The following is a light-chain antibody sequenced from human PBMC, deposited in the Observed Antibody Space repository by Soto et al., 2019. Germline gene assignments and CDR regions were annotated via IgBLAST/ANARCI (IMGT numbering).Light chain of an antibody. Sequence: QSVLTQPASVSGSPGQSITISCTGTISDVGGYKYVSWYQHHPGKGPKLMLYDVSNRPSGVSNRFSGSKSGNTASLTISGLQAEDEADYYCSSYTSSTTYVFGTGTKVTVL. CDR2: DVS. J-gene: IGLJ1*01. CDR1: ISDVGGYKY. V-gene: IGLV2-14*01. CDR3: SSYTSSTTYV.